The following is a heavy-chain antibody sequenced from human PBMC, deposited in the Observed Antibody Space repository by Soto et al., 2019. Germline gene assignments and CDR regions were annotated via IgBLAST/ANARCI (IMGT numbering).Heavy chain of an antibody. Sequence: SETLSLTCSVSGYFISSGYYWGWIRQPPGKGLEWIGSIFHSGSTYYNPSLKSRVTISVDTSKNQLSLKLTSVTAADTAVYYCATLKKEPFWGQATLVPVYS. D-gene: IGHD1-26*01. V-gene: IGHV4-38-2*02. CDR3: ATLKKEPF. J-gene: IGHJ4*02. CDR1: GYFISSGYY. CDR2: IFHSGST.